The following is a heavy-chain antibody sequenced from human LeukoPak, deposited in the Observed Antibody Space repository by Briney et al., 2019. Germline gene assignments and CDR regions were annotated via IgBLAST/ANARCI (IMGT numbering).Heavy chain of an antibody. V-gene: IGHV1-2*02. D-gene: IGHD6-13*01. CDR2: INPNSGGT. CDR3: ARGRAAAGIRTRLGFDY. J-gene: IGHJ4*02. CDR1: GYTFTGYY. Sequence: ASVKVSCKASGYTFTGYYMHWVRQAPGQGLEWMVWINPNSGGTNYAQKFQGRVTMTRDTSISTAYMELSRLRSDDTAVYYCARGRAAAGIRTRLGFDYWGQRTLVTVSS.